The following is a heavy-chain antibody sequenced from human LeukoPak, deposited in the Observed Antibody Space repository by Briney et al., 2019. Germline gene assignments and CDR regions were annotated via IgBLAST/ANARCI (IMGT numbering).Heavy chain of an antibody. V-gene: IGHV3-9*01. J-gene: IGHJ4*02. CDR3: TKDIGSHIVVVTALED. CDR1: GFTFDDYA. Sequence: GASLRLSWAASGFTFDDYAMHWVRQDAGKGLEWVSGISWIRGSIGYADSVKGRFTISRDHAKSSLYLQMNRLRAEDPVFYDLTKDIGSHIVVVTALEDWGQGTLVTVSS. D-gene: IGHD2-21*02. CDR2: ISWIRGSI.